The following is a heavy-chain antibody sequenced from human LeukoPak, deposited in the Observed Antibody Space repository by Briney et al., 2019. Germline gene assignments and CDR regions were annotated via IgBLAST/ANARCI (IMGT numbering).Heavy chain of an antibody. V-gene: IGHV3-23*01. J-gene: IGHJ4*02. CDR2: ISGSGGST. CDR1: GFTFSSYA. Sequence: GGSLGLSCAASGFTFSSYAMSWVRQAPGKGLEWVSAISGSGGSTYYADSVKGRFTISRDNSKNTLYLQMNSLRAEDTAVYYCAKDGYSGYDTFDYWGQGTLVTVSS. D-gene: IGHD5-12*01. CDR3: AKDGYSGYDTFDY.